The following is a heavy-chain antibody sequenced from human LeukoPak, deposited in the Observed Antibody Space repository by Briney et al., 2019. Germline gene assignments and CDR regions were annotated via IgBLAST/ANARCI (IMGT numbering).Heavy chain of an antibody. D-gene: IGHD1-26*01. Sequence: PGGSLRLSCAAAGFTFSSYAMSLVRQAPGKGLEWVSGITTSGHSTYYADSVKGRFTISRDNSKNTLYLQMDSLRGEDTAVYYCAKDGASVGVLDAFDIWGQGTMVTVSS. V-gene: IGHV3-23*01. CDR2: ITTSGHST. CDR1: GFTFSSYA. CDR3: AKDGASVGVLDAFDI. J-gene: IGHJ3*02.